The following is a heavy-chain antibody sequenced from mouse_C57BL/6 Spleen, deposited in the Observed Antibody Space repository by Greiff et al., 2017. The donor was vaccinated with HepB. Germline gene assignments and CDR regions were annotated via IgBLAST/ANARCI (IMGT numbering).Heavy chain of an antibody. CDR1: GFTFSSYT. CDR3: ARHGDYAGFAY. Sequence: EVKVVESGGGLVKPGGSLKLSCAASGFTFSSYTMSWVRQTPEKRLEWVATISGGGGNTYYPDSVKGRFTISRDNAKNTLYRQMSSLRSEDTALYYCARHGDYAGFAYWGQGTLVTVSA. J-gene: IGHJ3*01. CDR2: ISGGGGNT. V-gene: IGHV5-9*01. D-gene: IGHD2-4*01.